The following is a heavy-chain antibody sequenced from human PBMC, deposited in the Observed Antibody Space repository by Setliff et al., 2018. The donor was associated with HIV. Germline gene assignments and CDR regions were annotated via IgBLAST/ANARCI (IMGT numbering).Heavy chain of an antibody. D-gene: IGHD4-4*01. Sequence: SETLSLTCTVSGGSISSGDYYWSWIRQPPGKGLEWIGYIYYSGSIYYNPSLKSRVTISIDTSKNQFYLKLSSVTAADAAVYYCARARLSRLQSYYYYYGMDVWGQGTTVTVSS. CDR2: IYYSGSI. J-gene: IGHJ6*02. CDR1: GGSISSGDYY. CDR3: ARARLSRLQSYYYYYGMDV. V-gene: IGHV4-30-4*08.